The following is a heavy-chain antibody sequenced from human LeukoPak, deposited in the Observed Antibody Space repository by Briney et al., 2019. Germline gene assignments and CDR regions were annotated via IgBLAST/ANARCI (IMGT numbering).Heavy chain of an antibody. CDR2: ISYDGSNK. Sequence: GRSLRLSCAASGFTFSSYAMHWVRQVPGKGLEWVAVISYDGSNKYYADSVKGRFTISRDNSKNTLYLQMNSLRAEDTAVYYCARDPTTGPVRGVIIYYYYGMDVWGQGTTVTVSS. V-gene: IGHV3-30*04. CDR1: GFTFSSYA. D-gene: IGHD3-10*01. CDR3: ARDPTTGPVRGVIIYYYYGMDV. J-gene: IGHJ6*02.